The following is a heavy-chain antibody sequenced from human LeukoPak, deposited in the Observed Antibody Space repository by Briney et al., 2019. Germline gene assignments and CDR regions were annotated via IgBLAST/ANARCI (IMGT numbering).Heavy chain of an antibody. J-gene: IGHJ6*02. Sequence: SETLSLTCTVSRGAISNNYWSWIRQPPGKGLEWIGYIYYSGSTNYKPSLKSRVTMSVDTSKNQISLKLSSVTAADTAVYYCASIGPLYGSGSYRFDYYYYGMDVWGQGTTVTVSS. D-gene: IGHD3-10*01. CDR1: RGAISNNY. CDR2: IYYSGST. V-gene: IGHV4-59*12. CDR3: ASIGPLYGSGSYRFDYYYYGMDV.